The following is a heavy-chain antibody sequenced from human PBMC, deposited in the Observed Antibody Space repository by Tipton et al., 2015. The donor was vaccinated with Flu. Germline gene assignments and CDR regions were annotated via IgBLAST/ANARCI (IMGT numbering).Heavy chain of an antibody. Sequence: SLRLSCAASGFTFDDYAMHWVRQAPGKGLEWVSGISWNSGSIGYADSVKGRFTISRDNAKNSLYLQMNSLRAEDTALYYCAKDRFWSIYGMDVWGQGTTVTVSS. CDR2: ISWNSGSI. V-gene: IGHV3-9*01. J-gene: IGHJ6*02. CDR1: GFTFDDYA. CDR3: AKDRFWSIYGMDV. D-gene: IGHD2-8*02.